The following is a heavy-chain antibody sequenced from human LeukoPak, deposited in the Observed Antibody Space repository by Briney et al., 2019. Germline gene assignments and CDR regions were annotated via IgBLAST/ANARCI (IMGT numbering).Heavy chain of an antibody. V-gene: IGHV3-13*01. Sequence: PGGSLRLSCAASGFTFSSYDMHWVRQATGKGLEWVSAIGTAGDTYYPGSVKGRFTISRENAKNSLYLQMNSLRAGDTAVYYCAREARHRHSSSWSIIGRDAFDIWGQGTMVTVSS. CDR2: IGTAGDT. J-gene: IGHJ3*02. D-gene: IGHD6-13*01. CDR3: AREARHRHSSSWSIIGRDAFDI. CDR1: GFTFSSYD.